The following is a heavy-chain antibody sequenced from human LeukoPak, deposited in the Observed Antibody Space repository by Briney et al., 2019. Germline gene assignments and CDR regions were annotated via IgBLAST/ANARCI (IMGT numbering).Heavy chain of an antibody. CDR2: ISYDGSNK. CDR1: GFTFSSSA. V-gene: IGHV3-30-3*01. D-gene: IGHD3-22*01. Sequence: GRSLRLSCAASGFTFSSSAMHWVRQAPDKGLEWVAVISYDGSNKYYADSVKGRFTISRDNSKNTLYLQMNSLRADDTAVYYCARGLTTMIVVPDDAFDIWGQGTMVTVSS. J-gene: IGHJ3*02. CDR3: ARGLTTMIVVPDDAFDI.